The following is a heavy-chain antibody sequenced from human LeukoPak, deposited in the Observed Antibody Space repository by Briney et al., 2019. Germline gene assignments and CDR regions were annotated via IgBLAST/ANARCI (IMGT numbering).Heavy chain of an antibody. CDR2: IIPILGIA. J-gene: IGHJ6*02. CDR1: GGTFSSYA. V-gene: IGHV1-69*04. CDR3: ARYCSNASCNSRRYYYYGMDV. Sequence: AASVKVSCKASGGTFSSYAISWVRQAPGQGLEWMGRIIPILGIANYAQKFQGRVTITADKSTSTAYMELSSLRSEDAAVYYCARYCSNASCNSRRYYYYGMDVWGQGTTVTVSS. D-gene: IGHD2-2*01.